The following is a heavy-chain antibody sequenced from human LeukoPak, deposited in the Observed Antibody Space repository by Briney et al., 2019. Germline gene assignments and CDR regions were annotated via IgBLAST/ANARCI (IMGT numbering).Heavy chain of an antibody. D-gene: IGHD2-15*01. Sequence: PSETLSLTCAVYGGSFSGYYWSWIRQPTGKGLEWIGEINHSGSTNYNPSLKSRVTISVDTSKNQFSLKLSSVTAADTAVYYCARGPYCSGGSCYLIYYFDYWGQGTLVTVSS. J-gene: IGHJ4*02. CDR1: GGSFSGYY. CDR2: INHSGST. V-gene: IGHV4-34*01. CDR3: ARGPYCSGGSCYLIYYFDY.